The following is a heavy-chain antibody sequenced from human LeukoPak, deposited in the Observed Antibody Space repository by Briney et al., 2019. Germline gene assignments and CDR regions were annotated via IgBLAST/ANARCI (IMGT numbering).Heavy chain of an antibody. J-gene: IGHJ4*02. CDR1: GFTFSSYA. CDR2: TYSGGST. CDR3: ARAPGSSGFGLYFDY. D-gene: IGHD3-22*01. Sequence: QPGGSLRLSCAASGFTFSSYAMNWVRQAPGKGLEWVSVTYSGGSTYYADSVKGRFTISRDNSKNTLYLQMNSLRAEDTAVYYCARAPGSSGFGLYFDYWGQGTLVTVSS. V-gene: IGHV3-66*01.